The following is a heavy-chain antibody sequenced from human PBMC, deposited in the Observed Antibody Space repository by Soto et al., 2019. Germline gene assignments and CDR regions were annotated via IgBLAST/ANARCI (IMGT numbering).Heavy chain of an antibody. CDR3: AIDRLGVSVTGGGFDS. D-gene: IGHD2-8*01. V-gene: IGHV1-18*01. J-gene: IGHJ4*02. Sequence: QVQLVQSGGEVKKPGASVKVSCKASGYTFSNFGLSWVRQAPGQGLELMGWISPYNGNTNYALKLQGRLTMTTVTPTGTADMEVRSLGSEDTAVYYGAIDRLGVSVTGGGFDSWGQGTLVTVSS. CDR1: GYTFSNFG. CDR2: ISPYNGNT.